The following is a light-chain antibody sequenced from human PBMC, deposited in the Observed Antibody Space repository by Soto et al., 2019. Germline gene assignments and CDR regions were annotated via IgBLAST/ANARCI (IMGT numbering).Light chain of an antibody. V-gene: IGKV3-15*01. J-gene: IGKJ4*01. CDR1: QSVSSN. CDR3: QQYAISPLT. CDR2: GAS. Sequence: EIVMTQSPATLSVSPGERATLSCRASQSVSSNLAWYQQKPGQAPRLLIYGASTRATGIPARFSGSGSGTEFTLTISSLQSEDFAVYYCQQYAISPLTFGGGTKVDI.